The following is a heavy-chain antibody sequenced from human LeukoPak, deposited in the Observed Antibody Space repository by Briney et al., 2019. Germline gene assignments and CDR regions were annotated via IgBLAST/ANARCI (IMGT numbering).Heavy chain of an antibody. Sequence: PGGSLRLSCAASGFTFSSYSMNWVRQAPGRGVEWVSIISATGGTTFYADSVKGRFTISRDNSKNTLYLQMNSLRAEDTAIYYCAKKPMPQPGSDYFDPWGQGTLVTVSS. CDR2: ISATGGTT. CDR3: AKKPMPQPGSDYFDP. D-gene: IGHD3-22*01. CDR1: GFTFSSYS. V-gene: IGHV3-23*01. J-gene: IGHJ5*02.